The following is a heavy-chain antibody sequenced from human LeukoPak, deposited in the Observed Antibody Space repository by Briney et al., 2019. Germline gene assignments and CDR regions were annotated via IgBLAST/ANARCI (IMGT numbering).Heavy chain of an antibody. D-gene: IGHD4-23*01. CDR3: ARVPYGGNSGNDY. Sequence: GASVKVSCKVSGSTFASSGITWARQAPGQGLEWMGRTIPILGIANYAQKFQGRVTITADKSTSTAYMELSSLRSEDTAVYYCARVPYGGNSGNDYWGQGTLVTVSS. CDR2: TIPILGIA. CDR1: GSTFASSG. J-gene: IGHJ4*02. V-gene: IGHV1-69*04.